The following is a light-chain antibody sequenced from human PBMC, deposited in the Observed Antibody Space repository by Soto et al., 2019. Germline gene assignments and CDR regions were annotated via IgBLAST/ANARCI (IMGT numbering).Light chain of an antibody. CDR1: QGISNY. CDR2: DAS. J-gene: IGKJ1*01. Sequence: DIQMTQSPSPLSASVGDRVAITCPASQGISNYLAWYQQKPGKVPKLLIYDASTLQSGVPSRFSGSRSGTDFTLTIDSLQPEDVASYYCQKYNTAPPTFGQGTTVEIK. CDR3: QKYNTAPPT. V-gene: IGKV1-27*01.